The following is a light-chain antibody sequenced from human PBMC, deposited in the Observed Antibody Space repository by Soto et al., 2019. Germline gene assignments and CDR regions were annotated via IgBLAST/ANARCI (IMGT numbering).Light chain of an antibody. CDR3: QQYGSSPLT. V-gene: IGKV3-20*01. CDR2: GAS. CDR1: QSVSSSY. Sequence: EIVLTQSPGTLSLSPGARATLSCRASQSVSSSYLAWYQQKPGQAPRLLIYGASSRDTGIPDRFSVSGSGTDFTLTISRLEPDDCAVYYCQQYGSSPLTFGTGTKVDIK. J-gene: IGKJ3*01.